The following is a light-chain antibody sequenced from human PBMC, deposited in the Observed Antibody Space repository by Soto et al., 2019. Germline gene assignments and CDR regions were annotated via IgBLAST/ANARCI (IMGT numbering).Light chain of an antibody. V-gene: IGKV1-39*01. CDR3: QQSYSTPPIT. Sequence: IQMTHSPSSLSASVGYILTITCXSSQSICSYLNWYQQKPGKAPKLLIYAASSLQSGVPSRFSGSGSGTDFTLTISSLQPEDFATYYCQQSYSTPPITFGQGTRLEIK. CDR1: QSICSY. CDR2: AAS. J-gene: IGKJ5*01.